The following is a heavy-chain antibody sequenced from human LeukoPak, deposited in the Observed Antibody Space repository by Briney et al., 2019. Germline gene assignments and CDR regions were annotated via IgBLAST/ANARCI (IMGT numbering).Heavy chain of an antibody. CDR3: AGYYGNDALDI. CDR2: ISGSGGST. CDR1: GFTFSSYA. V-gene: IGHV3-23*01. Sequence: GGSLRLSCAASGFTFSSYAMSWVRQAPGKGLEWVSAISGSGGSTYYADSVKGRFTISRDNAKNSLYLQMNSLRAEDTAVYYCAGYYGNDALDIWGRGTMVTVSS. D-gene: IGHD3-22*01. J-gene: IGHJ3*02.